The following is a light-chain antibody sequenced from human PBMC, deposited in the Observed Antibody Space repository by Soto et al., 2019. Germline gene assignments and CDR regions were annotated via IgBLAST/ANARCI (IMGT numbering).Light chain of an antibody. J-gene: IGKJ2*01. CDR3: QQSYSFVYT. CDR1: QSISSY. CDR2: AAS. Sequence: DIQMTQSPSSLSASVGDRVTITCRASQSISSYFNWYQQKPGRAPKLLIYAASSLQSGVPPRFSGSGTGTDFTLTFSSLQPEDFATYFCQQSYSFVYTFGQGTKVEMK. V-gene: IGKV1-39*01.